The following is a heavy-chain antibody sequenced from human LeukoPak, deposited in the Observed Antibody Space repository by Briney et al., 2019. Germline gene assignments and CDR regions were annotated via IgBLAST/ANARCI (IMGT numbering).Heavy chain of an antibody. CDR3: AREGRLRTSAFDI. CDR2: IIPILGIA. CDR1: GGTFSSYT. V-gene: IGHV1-69*04. D-gene: IGHD5-12*01. Sequence: ASVKVSCKASGGTFSSYTISWVRQAPGQGLEWMGRIIPILGIANYAQKFQGRVTITADKSTSTAYMELSSLRSEDTAVYYCAREGRLRTSAFDIWGQGRMVTVSS. J-gene: IGHJ3*02.